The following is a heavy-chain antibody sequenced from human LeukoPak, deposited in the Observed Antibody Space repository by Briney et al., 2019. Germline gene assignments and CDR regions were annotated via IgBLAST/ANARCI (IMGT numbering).Heavy chain of an antibody. CDR1: GCSFTNYW. J-gene: IGHJ5*01. V-gene: IGHV5-51*01. Sequence: GASLQISCKGSGCSFTNYWIGWGRRMPGKGREGMGIIYPDDSEIRWCPSFQGQVTISADTSITTAYLQWSSLKASDTAIYYCARRAYGKNWFDCWGQGTLVVVSS. CDR3: ARRAYGKNWFDC. CDR2: IYPDDSEI. D-gene: IGHD2-21*01.